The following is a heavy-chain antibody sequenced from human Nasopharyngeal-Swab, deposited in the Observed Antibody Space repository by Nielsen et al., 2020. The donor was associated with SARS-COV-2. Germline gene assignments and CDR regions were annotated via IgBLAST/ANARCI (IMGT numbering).Heavy chain of an antibody. D-gene: IGHD2-21*02. V-gene: IGHV3-43*02. J-gene: IGHJ6*02. CDR2: ISGDGGNT. CDR1: GFTFDDYA. Sequence: GGSLRLSCAASGFTFDDYAMHWVRQAPGKGLEWVPLISGDGGNTYYAESAKGRFTISRDNSKNSLYLQMNSLRTEDTALYYCAKAQGVATVANYYYFGMDVWGQGTTVTVSS. CDR3: AKAQGVATVANYYYFGMDV.